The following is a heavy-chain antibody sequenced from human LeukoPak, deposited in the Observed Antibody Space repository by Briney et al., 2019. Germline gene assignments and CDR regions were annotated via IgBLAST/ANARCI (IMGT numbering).Heavy chain of an antibody. D-gene: IGHD3-10*01. CDR2: IAVYNGIP. CDR1: GYSFDSFH. V-gene: IGHV1-18*01. Sequence: ASVTVSCKASGYSFDSFHIAWVRQAPGHGLEWMGWIAVYNGIPKYVENLQGRITMTADTSTRTAYMELRCLTSDDTAVYYCARDHSGFHLDYWGQGTLVTVSS. J-gene: IGHJ4*02. CDR3: ARDHSGFHLDY.